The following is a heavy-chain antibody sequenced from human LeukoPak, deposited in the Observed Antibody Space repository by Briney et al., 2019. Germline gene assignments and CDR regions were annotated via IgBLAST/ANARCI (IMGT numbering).Heavy chain of an antibody. CDR2: INPNSGGT. Sequence: ASVKVSCKASGYTFTGYYMHWVRQAPGQGLEWMGWINPNSGGTNYAQKFQGRVTMTRDTSISTAYMELSRLRSDDTAVYYCGRVSGYDSDWFDPWGQGTLVTVSS. CDR1: GYTFTGYY. J-gene: IGHJ5*02. D-gene: IGHD5-12*01. CDR3: GRVSGYDSDWFDP. V-gene: IGHV1-2*02.